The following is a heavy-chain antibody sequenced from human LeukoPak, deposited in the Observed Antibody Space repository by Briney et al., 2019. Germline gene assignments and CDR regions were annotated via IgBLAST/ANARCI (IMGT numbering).Heavy chain of an antibody. CDR2: ISGSGGST. J-gene: IGHJ4*02. CDR3: AKGTISSGYYFDY. CDR1: GFTFSSYT. D-gene: IGHD1/OR15-1a*01. Sequence: GGSLRLSCAASGFTFSSYTMSWVRQAPGKGLEWVSAISGSGGSTYYADSVKGRFTISRDNSKNTLYLQMNSLRAEDTAVYYCAKGTISSGYYFDYWGQGTLVTVSS. V-gene: IGHV3-23*01.